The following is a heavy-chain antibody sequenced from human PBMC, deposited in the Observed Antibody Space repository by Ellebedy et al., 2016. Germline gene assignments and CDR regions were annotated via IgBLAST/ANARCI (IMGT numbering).Heavy chain of an antibody. D-gene: IGHD5/OR15-5a*01. Sequence: GESLKISCAASGFTSSSYWMYWVRQAPGKGLAWVSRIKGDGSGTSYADSVKGRFTISRDNTKNTLYLQMDSLGAEDTAVYFCARGVYGDSWGQGTLVTVSS. J-gene: IGHJ4*02. CDR2: IKGDGSGT. CDR3: ARGVYGDS. CDR1: GFTSSSYW. V-gene: IGHV3-74*01.